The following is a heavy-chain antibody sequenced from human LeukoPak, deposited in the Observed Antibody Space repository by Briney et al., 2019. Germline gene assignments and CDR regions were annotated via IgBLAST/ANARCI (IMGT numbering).Heavy chain of an antibody. Sequence: GGSLRLSCTASGFTFGDYAMSWVRQAPGKGLEWVGFIRSKPFGGTTEHAASVKGRFSISRDDSKSIAYLQMNSLKTEDTAVYYRARDALRTPSVAGRGAEYFQHWGQGTLVTVSS. V-gene: IGHV3-49*04. D-gene: IGHD6-19*01. CDR3: ARDALRTPSVAGRGAEYFQH. CDR1: GFTFGDYA. J-gene: IGHJ1*01. CDR2: IRSKPFGGTT.